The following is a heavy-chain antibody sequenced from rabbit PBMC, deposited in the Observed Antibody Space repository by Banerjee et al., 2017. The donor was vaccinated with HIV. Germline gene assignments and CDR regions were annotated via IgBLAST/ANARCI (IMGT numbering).Heavy chain of an antibody. D-gene: IGHD4-2*01. J-gene: IGHJ4*01. V-gene: IGHV1S40*01. CDR1: GFSFSSDYD. Sequence: QSLEESGGDLVKPGASLTLTCTASGFSFSSDYDMCWVRQAPGKGLEYIGFINGGGVTYYASWAKGRFTISSHNAQNTLYLQLNSLTAADTATYFCVRETETYAGVAGYIYYFNLWGQGTLVTVS. CDR3: VRETETYAGVAGYIYYFNL. CDR2: INGGGVT.